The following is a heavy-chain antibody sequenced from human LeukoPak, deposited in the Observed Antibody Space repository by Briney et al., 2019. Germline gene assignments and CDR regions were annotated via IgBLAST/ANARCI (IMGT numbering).Heavy chain of an antibody. V-gene: IGHV4-61*08. J-gene: IGHJ5*02. CDR3: ARGLNKFDP. Sequence: SETLSLTCTVSGGSISSGGYYWTWIRQPPGKGLEWIGFFYNSDNTNYNPSLKSRVTISVDTSKNQFSLKLSSVTAADTAIYYCARGLNKFDPWGQGTLVTVSS. CDR1: GGSISSGGYY. CDR2: FYNSDNT.